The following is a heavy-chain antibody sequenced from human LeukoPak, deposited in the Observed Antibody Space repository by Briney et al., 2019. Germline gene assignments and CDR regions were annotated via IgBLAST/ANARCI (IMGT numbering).Heavy chain of an antibody. D-gene: IGHD1-26*01. CDR3: ARADTTRGHFDY. CDR1: GGSISSGGYS. Sequence: SETLSLTCAVSGGSISSGGYSWSWIRQPPGKGLEWIGYIYHSGSTYYNPSLKSRVTISVDRSKNQFSLKLSSVTAADTAVYYCARADTTRGHFDYWGQGTLVTVSS. V-gene: IGHV4-30-2*01. CDR2: IYHSGST. J-gene: IGHJ4*02.